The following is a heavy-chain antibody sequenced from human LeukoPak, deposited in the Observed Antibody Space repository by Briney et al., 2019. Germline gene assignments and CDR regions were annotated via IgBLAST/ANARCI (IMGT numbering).Heavy chain of an antibody. Sequence: ASVKVSCKASGSTFTGYSIHWVRQAPGQRLEWMGWINPNSGGTNYAQKFQGRVNMTRDTSISTAYMELSRLRSDDTAVYYCARALYDSSGYIIDYWGQGTLVTVSS. CDR1: GSTFTGYS. V-gene: IGHV1-2*02. CDR3: ARALYDSSGYIIDY. CDR2: INPNSGGT. J-gene: IGHJ4*02. D-gene: IGHD3-22*01.